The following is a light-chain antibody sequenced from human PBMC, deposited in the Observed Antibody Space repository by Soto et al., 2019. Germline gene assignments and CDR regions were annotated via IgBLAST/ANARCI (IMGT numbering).Light chain of an antibody. J-gene: IGKJ1*01. V-gene: IGKV1-39*01. CDR2: AAS. Sequence: DIQMTQSPSSLSASVGDRVTITCQASQDITNYLHWFQQKPGKAPKLLIYAASSLQGGVPSRFSGSGSGTDFTLTISRLQPEYFATYFFQHSYITPQTFGQGTKVDIK. CDR1: QDITNY. CDR3: QHSYITPQT.